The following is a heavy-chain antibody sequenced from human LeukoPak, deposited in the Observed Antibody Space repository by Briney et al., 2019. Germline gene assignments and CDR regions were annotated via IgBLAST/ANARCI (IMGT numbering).Heavy chain of an antibody. CDR3: ARDLAFDI. CDR1: GFTVSSNY. Sequence: GGCLRLSCAAYGFTVSSNYRSWVRQAPGKGLEWVSVIYSGGSRYYADSVKGRFTISRDNSKNTLYLQMNSLRAEDTAVYYCARDLAFDIWGQGTMVTVSS. V-gene: IGHV3-66*02. CDR2: IYSGGSR. J-gene: IGHJ3*02.